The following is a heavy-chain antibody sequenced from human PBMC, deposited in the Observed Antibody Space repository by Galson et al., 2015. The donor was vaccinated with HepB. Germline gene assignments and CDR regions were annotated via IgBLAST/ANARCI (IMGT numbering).Heavy chain of an antibody. D-gene: IGHD5-24*01. V-gene: IGHV6-1*01. CDR2: TYYRSRWYY. CDR3: ARGTGYRGLDY. CDR1: GDSVSGNSGA. Sequence: CAISGDSVSGNSGAWNWIRQSPSRGLEWLGRTYYRSRWYYDYAVSVKSRININPDTSTNQFTLQLNSVTPEDTAVYYCARGTGYRGLDYWGQGTLVTVS. J-gene: IGHJ4*02.